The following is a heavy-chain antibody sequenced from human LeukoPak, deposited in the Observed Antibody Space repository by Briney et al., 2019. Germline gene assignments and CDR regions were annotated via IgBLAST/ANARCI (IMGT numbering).Heavy chain of an antibody. V-gene: IGHV3-66*01. CDR2: IYSGGST. Sequence: GGSLRLSCAGSGFTFSSYAMTWVRQAPGKGLEWVSIIYSGGSTYYADSVKGRFTISRDSSNNTLFLQMSNLRADDSGLYYCATDVRSSPLGFWGHGTLVTVSS. D-gene: IGHD6-13*01. CDR3: ATDVRSSPLGF. J-gene: IGHJ4*01. CDR1: GFTFSSYA.